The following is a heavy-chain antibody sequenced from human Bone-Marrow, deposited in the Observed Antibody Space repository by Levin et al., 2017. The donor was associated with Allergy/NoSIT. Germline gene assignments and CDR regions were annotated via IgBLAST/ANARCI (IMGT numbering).Heavy chain of an antibody. V-gene: IGHV3-23*01. CDR3: VRRRYANYGYHDY. D-gene: IGHD5-18*01. CDR1: GFIFSNHA. Sequence: GGSLRLSCAASGFIFSNHAMSWVRQAPGKGLDWVSSSTGGSFATDYADSVKGRFTISRDNSENTLYLQMNNLRGEDTAIYYCVRRRYANYGYHDYWGQGTLVTVSS. CDR2: STGGSFAT. J-gene: IGHJ4*02.